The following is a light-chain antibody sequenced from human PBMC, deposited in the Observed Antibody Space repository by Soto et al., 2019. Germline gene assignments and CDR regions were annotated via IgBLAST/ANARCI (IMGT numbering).Light chain of an antibody. CDR3: WSYQSTLTPL. Sequence: QSVLTQPPSVSGSRGQRVTISCTGSSSNIGSFHVVYWYQHHPGTAPKLMIYENDMRPSGVSDRSSGSKSGNSASLTISGLQAEDEADYYCWSYQSTLTPLFGRGTKLTVL. J-gene: IGLJ2*01. CDR1: SSNIGSFHV. CDR2: END. V-gene: IGLV2-23*01.